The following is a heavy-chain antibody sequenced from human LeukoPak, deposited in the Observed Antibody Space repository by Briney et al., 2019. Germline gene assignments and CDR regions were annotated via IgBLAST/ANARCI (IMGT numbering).Heavy chain of an antibody. V-gene: IGHV4-4*07. Sequence: SETLSLTCTVSGGSISSYYWSWIRQPAGKGLEWIGRIYTSGSTNYNPSLKSRVTMSVDTSKNQFSLKLSSVTAADTAVYYCARDGTSFAPLDAFDIWGQGTMVTVSS. CDR3: ARDGTSFAPLDAFDI. CDR2: IYTSGST. J-gene: IGHJ3*02. CDR1: GGSISSYY. D-gene: IGHD1-1*01.